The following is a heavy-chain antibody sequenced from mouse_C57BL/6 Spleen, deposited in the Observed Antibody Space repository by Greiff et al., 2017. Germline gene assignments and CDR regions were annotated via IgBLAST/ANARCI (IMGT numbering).Heavy chain of an antibody. CDR1: GFNIKNTY. D-gene: IGHD2-3*01. J-gene: IGHJ4*01. V-gene: IGHV14-3*01. CDR3: ARQSEEKWLLRVMDY. CDR2: IDPANGNT. Sequence: EVKLVESVAELVRPGASVKLSCTASGFNIKNTYMHWVKQRPEQGLEWIGRIDPANGNTKYAPKFQGKATITADTSSNTAYLQLSSLTSEDTAIYYCARQSEEKWLLRVMDYWGQGTSVTVSS.